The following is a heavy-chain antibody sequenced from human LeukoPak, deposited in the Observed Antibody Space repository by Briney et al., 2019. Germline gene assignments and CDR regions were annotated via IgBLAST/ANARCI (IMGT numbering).Heavy chain of an antibody. CDR2: INEDGRLK. CDR3: ARGEGYGDNQKDNWFDP. Sequence: PGGSLRLSCAASEFSFSAYWMTWVRQAPGKGLEWVAIINEDGRLKKYVDSVKDRFFISRDNTKSSLHLQLTSLRADDTAVYYCARGEGYGDNQKDNWFDPWGQGTLVTVSS. D-gene: IGHD4-23*01. J-gene: IGHJ5*02. V-gene: IGHV3-7*01. CDR1: EFSFSAYW.